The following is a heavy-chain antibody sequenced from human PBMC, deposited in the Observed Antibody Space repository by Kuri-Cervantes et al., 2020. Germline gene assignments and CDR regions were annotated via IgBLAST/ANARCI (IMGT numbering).Heavy chain of an antibody. V-gene: IGHV1-2*02. Sequence: ASVKVSCKASGYTLTGYYMHWVRQAPGQGLEWMGWINPNSGGTNYAQKFQGRVTMTRDTSISTAYMELSRPRSDDTAVYYCARTASGSYYPSGDWGQGTLVTVSS. D-gene: IGHD1-26*01. CDR3: ARTASGSYYPSGD. CDR1: GYTLTGYY. CDR2: INPNSGGT. J-gene: IGHJ4*02.